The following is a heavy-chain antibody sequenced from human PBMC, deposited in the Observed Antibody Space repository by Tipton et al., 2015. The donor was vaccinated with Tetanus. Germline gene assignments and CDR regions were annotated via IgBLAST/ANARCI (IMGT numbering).Heavy chain of an antibody. J-gene: IGHJ4*02. Sequence: GSLRLSCAASGFTVNTYSMNWVRQAPGKGLEWVSSITGSGYIYYADSVKGRFTISRDNSKNTLYLQMNSLRAEDTAVYYCARGSYYYDSSGYLSGDYWGQGTLVTVSS. CDR3: ARGSYYYDSSGYLSGDY. D-gene: IGHD3-22*01. CDR1: GFTVNTYS. CDR2: ITGSGYI. V-gene: IGHV3-21*01.